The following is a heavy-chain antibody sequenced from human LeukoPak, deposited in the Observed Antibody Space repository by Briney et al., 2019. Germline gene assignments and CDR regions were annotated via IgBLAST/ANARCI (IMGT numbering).Heavy chain of an antibody. V-gene: IGHV4-39*01. CDR2: IYYSGSP. D-gene: IGHD1-1*01. CDR3: ATWRTAKTGLDY. Sequence: SETLSLTCTVSGGSISNNNYYWAWIRQPPGKGLECIGSIYYSGSPYYNPSLKSRVTISVDTSKNQFSLRLSSVTAADTAVYYCATWRTAKTGLDYWGQGTLVTVSS. J-gene: IGHJ4*02. CDR1: GGSISNNNYY.